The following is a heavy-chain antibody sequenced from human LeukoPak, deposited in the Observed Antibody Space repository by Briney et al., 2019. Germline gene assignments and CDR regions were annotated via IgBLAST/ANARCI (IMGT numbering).Heavy chain of an antibody. V-gene: IGHV3-74*01. CDR3: ARGGDSLNFDY. J-gene: IGHJ4*02. CDR1: GFTISSYW. CDR2: INSDGSST. D-gene: IGHD3-9*01. Sequence: PGVSLRLSCAASGFTISSYWMRWVRQAPGKGLVWVSRINSDGSSTSYADSVKGRFTISRDNAKNTLYLQMNSLRAEDTAVYYCARGGDSLNFDYWGQGTLVTVSS.